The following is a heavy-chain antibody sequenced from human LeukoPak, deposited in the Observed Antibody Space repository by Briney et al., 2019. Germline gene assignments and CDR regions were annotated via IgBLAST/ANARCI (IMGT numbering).Heavy chain of an antibody. D-gene: IGHD5-18*01. CDR3: ARETGYAYGRAPLDY. CDR1: GGTFSSYA. CDR2: IIPIFGTA. Sequence: GASVKVSCKASGGTFSSYAISWVRQAPGQGLEWMGGIIPIFGTANYAQKFQGRVTITADKSTSTAYMELSSLRSDDTAVYYCARETGYAYGRAPLDYWGQGTLVTVSS. V-gene: IGHV1-69*06. J-gene: IGHJ4*02.